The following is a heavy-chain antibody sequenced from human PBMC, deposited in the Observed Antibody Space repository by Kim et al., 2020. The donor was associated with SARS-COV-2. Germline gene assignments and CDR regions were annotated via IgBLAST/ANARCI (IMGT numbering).Heavy chain of an antibody. V-gene: IGHV1-8*01. CDR2: MNPNSGNT. D-gene: IGHD3-22*01. J-gene: IGHJ6*02. CDR1: GYTFTSYD. Sequence: ASVKVSCKASGYTFTSYDINWVRQATGQGLEWMGWMNPNSGNTGYAQKFQGRVTITRNTSISTAYMELSSLRSEDTAVYYCARSSVTMIVVVIPYYYGMDAWGQWTTVTVSS. CDR3: ARSSVTMIVVVIPYYYGMDA.